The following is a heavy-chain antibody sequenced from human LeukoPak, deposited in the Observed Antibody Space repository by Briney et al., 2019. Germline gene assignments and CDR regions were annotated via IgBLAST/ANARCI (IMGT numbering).Heavy chain of an antibody. CDR1: GFTFSSYW. V-gene: IGHV3-74*01. D-gene: IGHD6-19*01. CDR3: AGQASNQWLAYYYMDV. J-gene: IGHJ6*03. Sequence: GGSLRLSCAASGFTFSSYWMHWVRQAPGKGLVWVSRINSDGSSTSYADSVKGRFTISRDNAKNTLYLQMNSLRAEDTAVYYCAGQASNQWLAYYYMDVWGKGTTVTVSS. CDR2: INSDGSST.